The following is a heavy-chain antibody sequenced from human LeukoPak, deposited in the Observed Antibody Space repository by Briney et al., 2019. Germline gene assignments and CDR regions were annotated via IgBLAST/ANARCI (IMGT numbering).Heavy chain of an antibody. D-gene: IGHD2-2*01. J-gene: IGHJ4*02. Sequence: SGGSLRLSCAASGFTFSSYSMNWVRQAPGKGLEWVSSISSSSSYIYYADSVKGRFTISRDNAKNSLFLQMNNLRAEDTAVYYCANHLACGSTTCPSFDSWGQGTLVTVSS. CDR1: GFTFSSYS. V-gene: IGHV3-21*01. CDR2: ISSSSSYI. CDR3: ANHLACGSTTCPSFDS.